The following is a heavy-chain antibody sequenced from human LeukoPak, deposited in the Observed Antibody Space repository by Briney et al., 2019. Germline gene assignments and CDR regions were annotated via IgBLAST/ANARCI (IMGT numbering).Heavy chain of an antibody. J-gene: IGHJ4*02. CDR2: ISAYNGNT. V-gene: IGHV1-18*01. CDR3: ARGKRPDY. Sequence: ASVKVSCKASGYTFTNNDINWVRQATGQGIEWMGWISAYNGNTNYAQKLQGRVTMTTDTSTSTAYMELRSLRSDDTAVYYCARGKRPDYWGQGTLVTVSS. CDR1: GYTFTNND.